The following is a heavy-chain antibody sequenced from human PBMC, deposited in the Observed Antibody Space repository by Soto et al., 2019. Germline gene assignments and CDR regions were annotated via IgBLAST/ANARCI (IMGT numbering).Heavy chain of an antibody. V-gene: IGHV1-2*02. D-gene: IGHD5-12*01. CDR1: GYAFSGYY. Sequence: GASVKVSCKASGYAFSGYYIHWVRQAPGQGLEWMGWVNPNSGDTDYAQKFQGRVTMTRDTSITSAYLDLTRLRSDDTATYFCARANSGDDDEFDYWGQGTPATVSS. CDR2: VNPNSGDT. J-gene: IGHJ4*02. CDR3: ARANSGDDDEFDY.